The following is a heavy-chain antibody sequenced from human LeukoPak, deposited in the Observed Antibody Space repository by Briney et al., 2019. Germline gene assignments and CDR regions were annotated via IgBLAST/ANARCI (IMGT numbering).Heavy chain of an antibody. J-gene: IGHJ4*02. CDR2: IKQGGNEK. D-gene: IGHD4-17*01. Sequence: PGGSLRLSCAASGFIFRNHWMSWVRQVPGRGLEWVAHIKQGGNEKHYVDSVEGRFTLSRDDSKNSLYLQMNSLRVDDSAVYYCARGPNYGDRVDYFDYWGQGTLVNVSS. V-gene: IGHV3-7*01. CDR3: ARGPNYGDRVDYFDY. CDR1: GFIFRNHW.